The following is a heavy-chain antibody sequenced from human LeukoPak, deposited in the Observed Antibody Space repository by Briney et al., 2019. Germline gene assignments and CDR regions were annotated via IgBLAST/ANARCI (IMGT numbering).Heavy chain of an antibody. J-gene: IGHJ4*02. CDR1: GFTFSSYA. V-gene: IGHV3-30*04. Sequence: PGRCLRLSCAASGFTFSSYAMHWVRQAPGKGLEWVAVISYDGSNKYYADSVKGRFTISRDNSKNTLYLQMNSLRAEDTAVYYCARADLDYWGQGTLVTVSS. CDR2: ISYDGSNK. CDR3: ARADLDY.